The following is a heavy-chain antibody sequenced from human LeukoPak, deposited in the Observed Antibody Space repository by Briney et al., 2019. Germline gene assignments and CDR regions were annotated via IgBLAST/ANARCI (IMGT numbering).Heavy chain of an antibody. D-gene: IGHD3-9*01. CDR2: INPIFGTA. J-gene: IGHJ4*02. V-gene: IGHV1-69*13. CDR3: ARGYDILTAEGSFDY. Sequence: ASVKVSCKASGGTFSSYAISWVRQAPGQGLEWMGGINPIFGTANYAQKFQGRVTITADESTSTAYTELSSLRSEDTAVYYCARGYDILTAEGSFDYWGQGTLVTVSS. CDR1: GGTFSSYA.